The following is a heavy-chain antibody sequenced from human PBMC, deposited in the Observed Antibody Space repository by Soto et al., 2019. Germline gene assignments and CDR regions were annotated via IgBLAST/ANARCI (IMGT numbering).Heavy chain of an antibody. CDR2: ISYDGSNK. V-gene: IGHV3-30-3*01. Sequence: GGSLRLSCAASGFTFSSYAMHWVRQAPGKGLEWVAVISYDGSNKYYADSVKGRFTISRDNSKNTLYLQMNSLRAEDTAVYYCARDLVSWNYYYYYGMDVWGQGTTVTSP. J-gene: IGHJ6*02. CDR1: GFTFSSYA. CDR3: ARDLVSWNYYYYYGMDV. D-gene: IGHD1-1*01.